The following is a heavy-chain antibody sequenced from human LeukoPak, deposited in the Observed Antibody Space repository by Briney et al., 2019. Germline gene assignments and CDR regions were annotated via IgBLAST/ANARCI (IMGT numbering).Heavy chain of an antibody. J-gene: IGHJ2*01. CDR1: GFTFSSYA. D-gene: IGHD3-10*01. CDR2: ISYDGSNK. CDR3: AKGGSGSSRRYWYFDL. V-gene: IGHV3-30*04. Sequence: GGSLRLSCAASGFTFSSYAMHWVRQAPGKGLEWVAVISYDGSNKYYADSVKGRFTISRDNSKNTLYLQMNSLRAEDTAVYYCAKGGSGSSRRYWYFDLWGRGTLVTVSS.